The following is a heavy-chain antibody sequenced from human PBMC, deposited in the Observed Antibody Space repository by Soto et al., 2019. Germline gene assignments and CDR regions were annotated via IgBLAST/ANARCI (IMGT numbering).Heavy chain of an antibody. D-gene: IGHD6-19*01. Sequence: ASVKVSCKASRDSFTCYYRHWVRQSPGQGLEWMGWINPNSGDTNYTQKFQGWVTMTRDTSISTAYMELSRLRSDDTAVYYCATSRISIAVAGETEYYFDYWGQGTLVTVSS. CDR2: INPNSGDT. V-gene: IGHV1-2*04. CDR3: ATSRISIAVAGETEYYFDY. CDR1: RDSFTCYY. J-gene: IGHJ4*02.